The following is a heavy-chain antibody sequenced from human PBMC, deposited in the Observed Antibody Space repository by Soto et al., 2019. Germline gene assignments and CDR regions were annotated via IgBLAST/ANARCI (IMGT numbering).Heavy chain of an antibody. J-gene: IGHJ4*02. CDR1: GFTFDDYA. CDR3: AKDMRAVAGTGFDY. D-gene: IGHD6-19*01. V-gene: IGHV3-9*01. CDR2: ISWNSGSI. Sequence: GGSLRLSCAASGFTFDDYAMHWVRQAPGKGLEWVSGISWNSGSIGYADSVKGRFTISRDNAKNSLYLQMNSLRAEDTALYYCAKDMRAVAGTGFDYWGQGTLVTVSS.